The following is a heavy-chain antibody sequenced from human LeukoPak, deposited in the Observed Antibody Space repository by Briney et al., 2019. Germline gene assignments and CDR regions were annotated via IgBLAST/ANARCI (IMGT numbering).Heavy chain of an antibody. CDR3: ARGGSSHSFDN. D-gene: IGHD6-6*01. CDR1: GYTFTSYY. CDR2: INPSGGST. Sequence: GASVKASCKASGYTFTSYYMHWVRQAPGQGLEWMGIINPSGGSTSYAQKFQGRVTMTRDMSTSTVYMELSSLRSEDTAVFYCARGGSSHSFDNWGQGTLVTVSS. J-gene: IGHJ4*02. V-gene: IGHV1-46*01.